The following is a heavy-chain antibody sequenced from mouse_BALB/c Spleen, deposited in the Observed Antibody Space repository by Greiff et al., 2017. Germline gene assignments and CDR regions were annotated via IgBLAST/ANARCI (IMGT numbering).Heavy chain of an antibody. CDR3: ARGEFYYFDY. J-gene: IGHJ2*01. CDR1: GFTFSSYA. Sequence: DVMLVESGGGLVKPGGSLKLSCAASGFTFSSYAMSWVRQTPEKRLEWVASISSGGSTYYPDSVKGRFTISRDNARNILYLQMSSLRSEDTAMYYCARGEFYYFDYWGQGTTLTVSA. CDR2: ISSGGST. V-gene: IGHV5-6-5*01.